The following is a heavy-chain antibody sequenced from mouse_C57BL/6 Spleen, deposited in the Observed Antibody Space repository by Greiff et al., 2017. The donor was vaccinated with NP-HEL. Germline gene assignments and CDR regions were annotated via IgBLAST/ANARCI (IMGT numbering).Heavy chain of an antibody. V-gene: IGHV1-15*01. CDR1: GYTFTDYE. CDR2: LNPKTGGT. J-gene: IGHJ2*01. CDR3: TKAGTDDY. D-gene: IGHD4-1*01. Sequence: QVQLQQSGAELVRPGASVTLSCKASGYTFTDYEMHWVKQTPVYGLEWIGALNPKTGGTAYNQKFKGKAILTADKSSSTAYMELRSLTSDDSAVYYCTKAGTDDYWGQGTTLTVSS.